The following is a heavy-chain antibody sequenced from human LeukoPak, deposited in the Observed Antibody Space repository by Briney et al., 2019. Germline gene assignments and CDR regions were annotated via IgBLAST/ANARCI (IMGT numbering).Heavy chain of an antibody. CDR2: IYYSGST. CDR3: AREGVSGYDWDY. D-gene: IGHD5-12*01. Sequence: KPSETLSLTCTVSGGSISSYYWSWIRQPPGKGLEWIGYIYYSGSTNYNPSLKSRVTISVDTSKNQFSLKLSSVTAADTAVYYCAREGVSGYDWDYWGQGTLVTVSS. CDR1: GGSISSYY. V-gene: IGHV4-59*01. J-gene: IGHJ4*02.